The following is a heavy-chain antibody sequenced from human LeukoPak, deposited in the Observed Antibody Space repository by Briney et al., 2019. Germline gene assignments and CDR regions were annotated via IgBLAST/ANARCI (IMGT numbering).Heavy chain of an antibody. CDR1: GFTFDDYT. Sequence: GRSLRLSCAASGFTFDDYTMHWVRQAPGKGLEWVSLISWDGGSTYYADSVKGRFTISRDNSKNSLYLQMNSLRTEDTALYYCAKGAGYCSGGSCYPGDPSYFDYWGQGTLVTVSS. D-gene: IGHD2-15*01. CDR3: AKGAGYCSGGSCYPGDPSYFDY. CDR2: ISWDGGST. V-gene: IGHV3-43*01. J-gene: IGHJ4*02.